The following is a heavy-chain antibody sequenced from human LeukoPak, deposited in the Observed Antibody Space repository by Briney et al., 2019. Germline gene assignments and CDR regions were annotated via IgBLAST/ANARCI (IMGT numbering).Heavy chain of an antibody. Sequence: SETMSLTCAVYGGSLSGYYWSWIRQPPGKGLEWIGEINHSGSTNYNPSLKSRVTISVDTSKNQLSLKQSSVTAADTAVYYWASIKLAEPSTAAAGTSGYFQHWGQGTLVTVSS. D-gene: IGHD6-13*01. CDR3: ASIKLAEPSTAAAGTSGYFQH. CDR1: GGSLSGYY. V-gene: IGHV4-34*01. CDR2: INHSGST. J-gene: IGHJ1*01.